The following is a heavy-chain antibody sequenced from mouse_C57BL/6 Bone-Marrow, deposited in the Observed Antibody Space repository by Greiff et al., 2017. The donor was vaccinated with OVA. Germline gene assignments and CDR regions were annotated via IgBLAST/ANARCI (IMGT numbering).Heavy chain of an antibody. D-gene: IGHD2-4*01. CDR2: IYPGSGST. Sequence: QVQLQQPGAELVKPGASVKMSCKASGYTFTSYWITWVKQRPGQGLAWIGDIYPGSGSTNYNEKFKSKATLTVDTSSSTAYMQLSSLTSEDSAVYYCARSGWDYDFFDYWGQGTTLTVSS. V-gene: IGHV1-55*01. CDR3: ARSGWDYDFFDY. J-gene: IGHJ2*01. CDR1: GYTFTSYW.